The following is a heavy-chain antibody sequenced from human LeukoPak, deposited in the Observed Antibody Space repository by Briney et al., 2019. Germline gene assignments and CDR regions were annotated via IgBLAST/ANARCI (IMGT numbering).Heavy chain of an antibody. D-gene: IGHD5-18*01. CDR1: GGSISSGDYY. Sequence: SETLSLTCTVSGGSISSGDYYWSWICQPPGKGLEWIGYIYYSGSTYYNPSLKSRVTISVDTSKNQFPLKLSSVTAADTAVYYCASLNVDTAYWGQGTLVTVSS. CDR3: ASLNVDTAY. CDR2: IYYSGST. J-gene: IGHJ4*02. V-gene: IGHV4-30-4*01.